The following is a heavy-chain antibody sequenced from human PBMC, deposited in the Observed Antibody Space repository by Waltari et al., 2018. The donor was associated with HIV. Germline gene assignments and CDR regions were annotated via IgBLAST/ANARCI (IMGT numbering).Heavy chain of an antibody. CDR2: IWYDGSKK. CDR1: GFTPRRHG. D-gene: IGHD6-13*01. J-gene: IGHJ4*02. V-gene: IGHV3-33*01. Sequence: QVQLVESGGGVVQPGRSLRLSCATSGFTPRRHGMHWVRQAPGKGLEWVTVIWYDGSKKYYADSVKGRFTISRDNSKNTLYLQMNSLRIEDTAVYYCARKYSSSWGAPFDYWGQGTLVTVSS. CDR3: ARKYSSSWGAPFDY.